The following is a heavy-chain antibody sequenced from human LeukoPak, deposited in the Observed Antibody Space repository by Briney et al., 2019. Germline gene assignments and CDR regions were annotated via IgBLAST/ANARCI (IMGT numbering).Heavy chain of an antibody. D-gene: IGHD3-22*01. CDR2: ISWNSGGM. Sequence: GGSLRLSCAASGFPFDDYAMHWVRQAPGKGLEWVSGISWNSGGMRYADSVRGRFTISRDNAKNCLYLQMNSLSTEDTALYYRGKGGNRRSIVVVLTNDCFDPWGQGTLVTVSS. J-gene: IGHJ5*02. V-gene: IGHV3-9*01. CDR3: GKGGNRRSIVVVLTNDCFDP. CDR1: GFPFDDYA.